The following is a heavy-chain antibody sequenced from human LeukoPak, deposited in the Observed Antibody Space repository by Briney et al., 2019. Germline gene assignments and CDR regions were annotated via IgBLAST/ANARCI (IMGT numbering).Heavy chain of an antibody. CDR1: GFTFSSYG. V-gene: IGHV3-33*01. J-gene: IGHJ4*02. D-gene: IGHD3-22*01. Sequence: GGSLRLSCAASGFTFSSYGMHWVRQAPGKGLEWVAVIWYDGSNKYYADSVKGRFTISRDNSKNTLYLQMNSLRAEDTAVYYCARDFHDGSGHAPYWGQGTLVTVSS. CDR3: ARDFHDGSGHAPY. CDR2: IWYDGSNK.